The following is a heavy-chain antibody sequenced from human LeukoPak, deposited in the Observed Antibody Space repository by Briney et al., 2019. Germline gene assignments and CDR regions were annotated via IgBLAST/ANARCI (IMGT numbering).Heavy chain of an antibody. CDR1: GYSISSGYY. J-gene: IGHJ4*02. Sequence: SETLSLTCTVSGYSISSGYYWGWIRQPPGKGLEWIGRFYDSGHTYYNPSLKRRVTISVDTSQNQLSLTVRSVSAPDTAVYFCAGGKSGGSHIDYWGQGTLVTVSS. D-gene: IGHD1-26*01. V-gene: IGHV4-38-2*02. CDR3: AGGKSGGSHIDY. CDR2: FYDSGHT.